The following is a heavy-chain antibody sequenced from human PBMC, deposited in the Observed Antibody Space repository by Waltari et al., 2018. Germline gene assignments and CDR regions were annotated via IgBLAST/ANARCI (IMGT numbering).Heavy chain of an antibody. Sequence: QLQESGPGLVKPSETVSLTCSVSGDSVMKNNYHWGWIRQPPGKGLEWIGSIYNSGTTYYNPSLKNRVTISLDASRNQFSLRLSSVTAADTAVYYCARASTAIFGVVITDYYIWGQGTMVTVSS. V-gene: IGHV4-39*07. CDR1: GDSVMKNNYH. D-gene: IGHD3-3*01. CDR3: ARASTAIFGVVITDYYI. J-gene: IGHJ3*01. CDR2: IYNSGTT.